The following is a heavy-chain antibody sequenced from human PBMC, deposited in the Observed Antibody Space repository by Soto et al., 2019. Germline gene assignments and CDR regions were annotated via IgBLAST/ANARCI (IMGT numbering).Heavy chain of an antibody. Sequence: PSETLSLTCTVSGGSISSSSYYWGWIRQPPGKGLEWIGSIYYSGSTYYNPSLKSRVTISVDTSKNQFSLKLSSVTAADTAVYCCARLLVRFGDNYGMDVWGQGTTVTVSS. CDR2: IYYSGST. CDR3: ARLLVRFGDNYGMDV. D-gene: IGHD3-10*01. CDR1: GGSISSSSYY. J-gene: IGHJ6*02. V-gene: IGHV4-39*01.